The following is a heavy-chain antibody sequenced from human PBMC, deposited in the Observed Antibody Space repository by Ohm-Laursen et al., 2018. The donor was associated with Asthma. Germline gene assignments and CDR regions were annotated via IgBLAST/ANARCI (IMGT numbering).Heavy chain of an antibody. V-gene: IGHV3-30-3*01. Sequence: SLTLSCTASGFTFSSYAMHWVRQAPGKGLERAAVGGSYYDGGLKYYADSVNGRFTISRDDTKNTLYLQMNSLRPDDTAVYYCARDVMEWYLPAFDFWGQGTLVTVSS. J-gene: IGHJ4*02. D-gene: IGHD3-3*01. CDR3: ARDVMEWYLPAFDF. CDR1: GFTFSSYA. CDR2: GGSYYDGGLK.